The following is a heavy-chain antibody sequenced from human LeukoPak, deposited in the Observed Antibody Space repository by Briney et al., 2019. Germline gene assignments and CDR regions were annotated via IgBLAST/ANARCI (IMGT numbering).Heavy chain of an antibody. CDR3: ARRLPYARLPGQNWFDP. V-gene: IGHV4-34*01. CDR1: GGSFSGYY. J-gene: IGHJ5*02. Sequence: PSETLSLTCAVYGGSFSGYYWSWIRQPPGKGLEWIGEINHSGSTNYNPSLKSRVTISVDTSKNQFSLKLSSVTAADTAVYYCARRLPYARLPGQNWFDPWGQGTLVTVSS. D-gene: IGHD7-27*01. CDR2: INHSGST.